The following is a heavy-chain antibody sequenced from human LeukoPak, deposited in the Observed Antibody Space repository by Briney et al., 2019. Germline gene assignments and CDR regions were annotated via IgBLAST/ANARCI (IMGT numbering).Heavy chain of an antibody. CDR2: ISYSGST. D-gene: IGHD5-24*01. CDR1: GGSISTYY. CDR3: ARRARWAQDFDS. Sequence: SETLSLTCTVSGGSISTYYWSWIRQPPGKGLEWIGYISYSGSTNYNPSLKSRVTISVDTSKNQFSLRLSSVTAADTAVYYCARRARWAQDFDSWGQGTLVTVSS. J-gene: IGHJ4*02. V-gene: IGHV4-59*08.